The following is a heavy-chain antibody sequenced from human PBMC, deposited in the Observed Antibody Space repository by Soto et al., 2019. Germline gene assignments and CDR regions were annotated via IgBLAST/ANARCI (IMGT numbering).Heavy chain of an antibody. V-gene: IGHV1-8*01. D-gene: IGHD3-3*01. CDR2: MNPNSGNT. J-gene: IGHJ6*02. Sequence: ASVKVSCKASGYTFTSYDINWVRQATGQGLEWMGWMNPNSGNTGYAQKFQGRVTMTRNASISTAYMELSSLRSEDTAVYYCARGRSMRPGITIFGVVSPRYYYYGMDVWGQGTTVTVSS. CDR3: ARGRSMRPGITIFGVVSPRYYYYGMDV. CDR1: GYTFTSYD.